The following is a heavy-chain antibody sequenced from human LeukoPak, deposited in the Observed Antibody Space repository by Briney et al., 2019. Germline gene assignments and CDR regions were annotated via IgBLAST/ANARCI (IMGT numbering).Heavy chain of an antibody. CDR1: GGSFSGYY. J-gene: IGHJ4*02. CDR3: ARVTDSGSYYFDY. Sequence: SETLSLTCAVYGGSFSGYYWSWNRQPPGKGLEWIGEINHSGSTNYNPSLKSRVTISVGTSKNQFSLKLSSVTAADTAVYYCARVTDSGSYYFDYWGQGTLVTVSS. V-gene: IGHV4-34*01. D-gene: IGHD1-26*01. CDR2: INHSGST.